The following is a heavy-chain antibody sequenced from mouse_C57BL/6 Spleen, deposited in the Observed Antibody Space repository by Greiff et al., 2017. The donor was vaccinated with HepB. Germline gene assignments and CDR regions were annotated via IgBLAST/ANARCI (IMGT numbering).Heavy chain of an antibody. D-gene: IGHD1-1*01. CDR3: ASDYYGSSYSAMDY. J-gene: IGHJ4*01. Sequence: QVQLKESGAELVKPGASVKISCKASGYAFSSYWMNWVKQRPGKGLEWIGQIYPGDGDTNYNGKFKGKATLTADKSSSTAYMQLSSLTSEDSAVYFCASDYYGSSYSAMDYWGQGTSVTVSS. CDR2: IYPGDGDT. CDR1: GYAFSSYW. V-gene: IGHV1-80*01.